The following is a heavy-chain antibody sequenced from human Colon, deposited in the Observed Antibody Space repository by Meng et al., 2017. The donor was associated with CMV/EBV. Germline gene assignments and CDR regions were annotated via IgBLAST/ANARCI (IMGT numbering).Heavy chain of an antibody. V-gene: IGHV3-11*01. D-gene: IGHD1-26*01. Sequence: GESLKISCAASGFTFSDYYMSWIRQAPGKGLEWVSYISSSGSTIYYADSVKGRFTISRDNAKNSLYLQMDSLRAEDTAVYYCAKEIVGAANDYWGQGTLVTVSS. CDR1: GFTFSDYY. CDR3: AKEIVGAANDY. CDR2: ISSSGSTI. J-gene: IGHJ4*02.